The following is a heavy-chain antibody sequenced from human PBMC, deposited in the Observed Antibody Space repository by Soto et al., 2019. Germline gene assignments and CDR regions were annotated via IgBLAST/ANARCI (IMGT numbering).Heavy chain of an antibody. CDR1: GYTFTSYY. J-gene: IGHJ5*02. CDR3: ARDRGTIVGATTYWFDP. V-gene: IGHV1-46*01. D-gene: IGHD1-26*01. Sequence: ASVKVSCKASGYTFTSYYMHWVRQAPGQGLEWMGIINPSTVTTIYAQKLQGRVTMTTDTSTSTVYMELSSLRSEDTAVYYCARDRGTIVGATTYWFDPWGQGTLVTVSS. CDR2: INPSTVTT.